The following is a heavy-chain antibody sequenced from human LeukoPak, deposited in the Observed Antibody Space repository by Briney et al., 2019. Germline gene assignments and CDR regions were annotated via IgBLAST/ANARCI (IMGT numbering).Heavy chain of an antibody. CDR1: GGSISSSSYY. V-gene: IGHV4-39*01. D-gene: IGHD5-18*01. CDR3: ARHDDSYGDY. J-gene: IGHJ4*02. Sequence: SETLSLTCTVSGGSISSSSYYWGRLRQPPGEGLEWIGSIYYSGSTYYNSSLKSRVTISVDTSKNQFALELSSVTAADTAVYYCARHDDSYGDYGSQGTLATVSS. CDR2: IYYSGST.